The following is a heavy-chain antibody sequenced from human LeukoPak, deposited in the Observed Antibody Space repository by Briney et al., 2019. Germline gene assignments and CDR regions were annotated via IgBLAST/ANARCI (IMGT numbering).Heavy chain of an antibody. CDR3: ARGQQLVRQKYYYYYGMDV. Sequence: PGRSLRLSCTASGFTFGDYAMSWVRQAPGKGLEWVAVIWYDGSNKYYADSVKGRFTISRDNSKNTLYLQMNSLRAEDTAVYYCARGQQLVRQKYYYYYGMDVWGKGTTVTVSS. CDR2: IWYDGSNK. CDR1: GFTFGDYA. V-gene: IGHV3-33*01. J-gene: IGHJ6*04. D-gene: IGHD6-13*01.